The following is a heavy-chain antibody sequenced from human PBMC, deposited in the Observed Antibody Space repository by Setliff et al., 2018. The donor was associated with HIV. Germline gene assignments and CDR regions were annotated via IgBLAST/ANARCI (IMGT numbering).Heavy chain of an antibody. CDR2: IYYSGST. D-gene: IGHD2-2*01. CDR1: GGSISSHY. CDR3: ARPASEY. J-gene: IGHJ4*02. V-gene: IGHV4-59*11. Sequence: PSETLSLTCTVSGGSISSHYWSWIRQPPGKGLEWIGSIYYSGSTNYNPSLKSRVTISVDTSKNQFSLKLSSVTAADTAVYYCARPASEYWGQGTLVTVSS.